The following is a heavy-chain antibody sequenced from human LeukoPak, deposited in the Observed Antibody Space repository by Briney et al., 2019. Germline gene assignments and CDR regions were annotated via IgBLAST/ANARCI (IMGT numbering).Heavy chain of an antibody. CDR2: IYYSGST. V-gene: IGHV4-59*04. CDR3: ARTRIKSTMIVVVTAFDI. D-gene: IGHD3-22*01. Sequence: PSETLSLTCTVSGDSISSYYWSWIRQPPGKGLEWIGYIYYSGSTYYNPSLKSRVTISVDTSKNQFSLKLSSVTAADTAVYYCARTRIKSTMIVVVTAFDIWGQGTMVTVSS. CDR1: GDSISSYY. J-gene: IGHJ3*02.